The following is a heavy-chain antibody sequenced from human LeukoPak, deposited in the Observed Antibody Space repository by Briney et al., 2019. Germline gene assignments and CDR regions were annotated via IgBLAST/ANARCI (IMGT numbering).Heavy chain of an antibody. CDR3: ASELQIYRAVAAPGDY. CDR2: IKQDGSEK. J-gene: IGHJ4*02. Sequence: GGSLRLSCAASGFTFSSYWMSWVRQAPGKGLEWVANIKQDGSEKYYVDSVKGRFTISRDNAKNSLYLQMNSLRAEDTAVYYCASELQIYRAVAAPGDYWGQGTLVTVSS. V-gene: IGHV3-7*01. CDR1: GFTFSSYW. D-gene: IGHD6-19*01.